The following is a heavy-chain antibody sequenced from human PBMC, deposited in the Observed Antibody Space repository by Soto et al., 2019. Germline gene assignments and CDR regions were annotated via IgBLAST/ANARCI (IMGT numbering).Heavy chain of an antibody. CDR2: VNTDGSTS. J-gene: IGHJ4*02. V-gene: IGHV3-74*01. CDR1: GFTFSTYW. D-gene: IGHD2-2*02. CDR3: GRGACPKTNCYILDY. Sequence: GGSLRLSCAACGFTFSTYWMHWVRQAPGKGLVWVARVNTDGSTSDYAASVKGRFTMSRDNAKNTLFLQMNVLRVEDTAAYYRGRGACPKTNCYILDYWGPGIQVTVSS.